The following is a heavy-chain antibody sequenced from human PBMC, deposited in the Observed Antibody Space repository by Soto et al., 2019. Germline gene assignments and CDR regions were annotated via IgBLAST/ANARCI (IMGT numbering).Heavy chain of an antibody. CDR2: ISYDGSNK. J-gene: IGHJ3*02. Sequence: QVQLVESGGGVVQPGRSLRLSCAASGFTFSSYAMHWVRQAPGKGLEWVAVISYDGSNKYYADSVKGRFTISRDNSKNTLYLQMNSLRAEDTAIYYCAKGYYYGSGSRGAFDIWGQGTKVTVSS. CDR3: AKGYYYGSGSRGAFDI. V-gene: IGHV3-30-3*01. D-gene: IGHD3-10*01. CDR1: GFTFSSYA.